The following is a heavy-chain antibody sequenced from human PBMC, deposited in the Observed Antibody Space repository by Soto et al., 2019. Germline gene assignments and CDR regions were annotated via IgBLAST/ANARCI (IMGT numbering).Heavy chain of an antibody. CDR2: ISYDGSNK. CDR1: GFTFSSYG. CDR3: AKVYGSGSYYSLYYYYYGMDV. V-gene: IGHV3-30*18. J-gene: IGHJ6*02. Sequence: PGGSLRLSCAASGFTFSSYGMHWVRQAPGKGLEWVAVISYDGSNKYYADSVKGRFTISRDNSKNTLYLQMNSLRAEDTAVYYCAKVYGSGSYYSLYYYYYGMDVWGQGITVTVSS. D-gene: IGHD3-10*01.